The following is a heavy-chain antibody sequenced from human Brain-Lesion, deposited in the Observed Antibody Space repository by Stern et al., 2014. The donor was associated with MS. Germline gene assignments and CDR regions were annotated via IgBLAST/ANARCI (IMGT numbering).Heavy chain of an antibody. CDR2: IKQDGREK. D-gene: IGHD2-8*02. J-gene: IGHJ6*02. Sequence: EVQLVESGGGLVQPGGSQRLSCAASGFSFSSYWMTWVRQAPGRGPEWVANIKQDGREKYYVDSVKGRFTISRDNAKNSLYLQMHSLRDEDTAVYYCARDCGVGNCAGARGYSYYGLDVWGQGTTVTVSS. CDR3: ARDCGVGNCAGARGYSYYGLDV. CDR1: GFSFSSYW. V-gene: IGHV3-7*01.